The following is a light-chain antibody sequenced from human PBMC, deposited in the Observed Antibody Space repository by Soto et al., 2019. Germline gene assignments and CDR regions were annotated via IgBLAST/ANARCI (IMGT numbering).Light chain of an antibody. J-gene: IGKJ4*01. CDR1: QSISYW. CDR2: KAS. V-gene: IGKV1-5*03. Sequence: IQMTHSPASLSASVVYRVTITFLASQSISYWLAWYQQKPGKAPKLLIYKASSLGGGVPSRFSGSGSGTEFTLTISTLQPDDFATYYCQQYNSYPVTFGGGTKVDIK. CDR3: QQYNSYPVT.